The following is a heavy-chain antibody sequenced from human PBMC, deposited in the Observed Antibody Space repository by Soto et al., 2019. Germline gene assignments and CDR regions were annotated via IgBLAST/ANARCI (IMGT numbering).Heavy chain of an antibody. CDR2: IYWDDDK. CDR3: AHRQFDYAFDY. J-gene: IGHJ4*02. D-gene: IGHD4-17*01. Sequence: PTQTLKLTSTLSWFSLSTRGVGVGWIRQPPGKALEWLALIYWDDDKRYSPSLKSRLTITKDTSKNQVVLTMTNMDPVDTATYYCAHRQFDYAFDYWGQGTLVTVSS. V-gene: IGHV2-5*02. CDR1: WFSLSTRGVG.